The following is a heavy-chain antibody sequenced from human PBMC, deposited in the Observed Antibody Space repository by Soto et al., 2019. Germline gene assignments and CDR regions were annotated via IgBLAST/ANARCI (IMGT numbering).Heavy chain of an antibody. CDR3: ARLGLVTSSCYSGMDF. J-gene: IGHJ6*02. Sequence: GESLQVSCKGSGYSFTRCWISWVRQMPGKGMEWMGRIDPSDSYTNYSPSFQGHVTISADKSISTAYLQWSSLKASDTAMYYCARLGLVTSSCYSGMDFWGQGTTVTISS. CDR1: GYSFTRCW. CDR2: IDPSDSYT. D-gene: IGHD3-9*01. V-gene: IGHV5-10-1*01.